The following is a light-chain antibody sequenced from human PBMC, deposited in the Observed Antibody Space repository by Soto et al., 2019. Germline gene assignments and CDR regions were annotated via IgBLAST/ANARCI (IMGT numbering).Light chain of an antibody. V-gene: IGLV2-14*01. Sequence: QSALTQPASVSGSPGQSITISCTGTSSDVGGYNYVSWYQQHPGKAPKLMIYEVSYRPSGVSDRFSGSKSGNTASLTISGLQAEDEAGYFCSSYRSSSTNWVFGGGTKLTVL. CDR1: SSDVGGYNY. CDR2: EVS. J-gene: IGLJ3*02. CDR3: SSYRSSSTNWV.